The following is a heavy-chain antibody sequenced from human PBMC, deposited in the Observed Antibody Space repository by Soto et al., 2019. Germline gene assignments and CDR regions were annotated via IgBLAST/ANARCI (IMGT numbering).Heavy chain of an antibody. Sequence: QVQLVQSGAEVKKPGASVKVSCKASGYTFTSYDINWVRQATGHGLEWMGWMNPNSGNTGYEQKFQGRATMTTNTSISTAYMELSSLRSEDTAVYYCARQRSSGWYVDYRGQGTLLTVSS. J-gene: IGHJ4*02. V-gene: IGHV1-8*01. CDR1: GYTFTSYD. CDR2: MNPNSGNT. D-gene: IGHD6-19*01. CDR3: ARQRSSGWYVDY.